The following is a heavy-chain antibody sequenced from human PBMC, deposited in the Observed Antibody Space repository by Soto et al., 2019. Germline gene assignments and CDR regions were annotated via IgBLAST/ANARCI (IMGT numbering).Heavy chain of an antibody. J-gene: IGHJ4*02. Sequence: GGSLRLSCAASGFTVSSNYMSWVRQAPGKGLEWVSVIYSGGSTYYADSVKGRFTISRDNSKNTLYLQMNSLRAEDSAVYYCARDRHSSSWYYLDYWGQGTLVTVSS. D-gene: IGHD6-13*01. CDR1: GFTVSSNY. CDR3: ARDRHSSSWYYLDY. V-gene: IGHV3-66*01. CDR2: IYSGGST.